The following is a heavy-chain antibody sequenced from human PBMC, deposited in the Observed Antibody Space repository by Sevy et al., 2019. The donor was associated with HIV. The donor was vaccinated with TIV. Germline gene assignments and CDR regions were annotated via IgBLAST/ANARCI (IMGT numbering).Heavy chain of an antibody. Sequence: GGSLRLSCAASGFTFSSYEMKWVRQAPGKGLEWVSYISSSGSTIYYADSVKGRFTISRDNAKNSLYLQMNSLRAEDTAVYYCAREGSIFGVVPNYGMDVWGQGTTVTVSS. CDR2: ISSSGSTI. CDR1: GFTFSSYE. J-gene: IGHJ6*02. V-gene: IGHV3-48*03. CDR3: AREGSIFGVVPNYGMDV. D-gene: IGHD3-3*01.